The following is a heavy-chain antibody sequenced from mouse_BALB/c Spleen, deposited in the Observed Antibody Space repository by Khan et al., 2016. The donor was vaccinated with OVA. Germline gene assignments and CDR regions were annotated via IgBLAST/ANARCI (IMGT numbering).Heavy chain of an antibody. V-gene: IGHV4-1*02. CDR2: INPDSSTI. Sequence: EVKLLESGGGLVQPGGSLKLSCAASGFDFSRYWMSWVRQAPGKGLEWIGEINPDSSTINYTPSIKEKFVIYRDNTKNTLYLQMINVSSEAPSLYYFVRPFSDAMDYWGQGTSVTVSS. D-gene: IGHD6-1*01. CDR1: GFDFSRYW. J-gene: IGHJ4*01. CDR3: VRPFSDAMDY.